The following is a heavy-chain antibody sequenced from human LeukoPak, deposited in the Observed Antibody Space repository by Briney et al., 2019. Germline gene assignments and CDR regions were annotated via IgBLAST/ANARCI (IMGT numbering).Heavy chain of an antibody. D-gene: IGHD3-3*01. CDR2: ISYDGSNK. CDR1: GFTFSSYG. J-gene: IGHJ6*03. Sequence: PGGSLRLSCAASGFTFSSYGMHWVRQAPGKGLEWVAVISYDGSNKYYADSVKGRFTISRDNAKNSLYLQMSSLRVEDTAVYYCASSYDFTTHRPYYYYYMDVWGKGTTVTISS. CDR3: ASSYDFTTHRPYYYYYMDV. V-gene: IGHV3-30*03.